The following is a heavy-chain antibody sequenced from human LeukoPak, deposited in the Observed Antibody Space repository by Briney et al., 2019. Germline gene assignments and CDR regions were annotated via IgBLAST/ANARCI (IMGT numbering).Heavy chain of an antibody. CDR3: ARDLGNTGWHTFDY. V-gene: IGHV3-7*01. CDR1: GFTFTTYW. CDR2: IKQDGSDK. D-gene: IGHD6-19*01. Sequence: GGSLRLSCAASGFTFTTYWMTWVRQAPGKGLEWVANIKQDGSDKYYMDSVKGRFTISRDNANNALYLQMNSLRDEDTAVYFCARDLGNTGWHTFDYWGQGTLVTVSS. J-gene: IGHJ4*02.